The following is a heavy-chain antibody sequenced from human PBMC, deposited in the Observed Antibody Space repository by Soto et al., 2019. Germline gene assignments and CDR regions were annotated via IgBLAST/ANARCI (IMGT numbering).Heavy chain of an antibody. J-gene: IGHJ5*02. CDR2: IYYTGST. CDR3: ASTGSYPNWFDP. Sequence: PSETLSLTCTVSGGSISSSYWSWVRQPPGKGLEWIGYIYYTGSTNYNPSLKSRVTISLDTSKNQFSLKLSSVTAADTAVYYCASTGSYPNWFDPWGQGTLVTVSS. V-gene: IGHV4-59*01. D-gene: IGHD3-10*01. CDR1: GGSISSSY.